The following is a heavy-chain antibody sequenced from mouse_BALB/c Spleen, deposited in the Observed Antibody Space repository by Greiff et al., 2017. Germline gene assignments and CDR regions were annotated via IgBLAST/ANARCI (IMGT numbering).Heavy chain of an antibody. V-gene: IGHV5-6-3*01. J-gene: IGHJ2*01. D-gene: IGHD2-1*01. CDR3: ARDRNGNYDY. CDR2: INSNGGST. CDR1: GFTFSSYG. Sequence: EVKLMESGGGLVQPGGSLKLSCAASGFTFSSYGMSWVRQTPDKRLELVATINSNGGSTYYPDSVKGRFTISRDNAKNTLYLQMSSLKSEDTAMYYCARDRNGNYDYWGQGTTLTVSS.